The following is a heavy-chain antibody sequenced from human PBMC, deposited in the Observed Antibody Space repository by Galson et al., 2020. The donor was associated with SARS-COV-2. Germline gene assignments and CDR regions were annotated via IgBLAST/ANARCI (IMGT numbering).Heavy chain of an antibody. J-gene: IGHJ4*02. Sequence: GESLKISCSGSGFTFSSYAMHWVRQAPGKGLEYVSAMSSNGDSTYYADSVKGRFTISRDNSKNTLYLQMSSLRPDDTAVYYCVKDSGDLLLCFGECYFDYWGQGTLVTVAS. V-gene: IGHV3-64D*09. CDR1: GFTFSSYA. D-gene: IGHD3-10*01. CDR3: VKDSGDLLLCFGECYFDY. CDR2: MSSNGDST.